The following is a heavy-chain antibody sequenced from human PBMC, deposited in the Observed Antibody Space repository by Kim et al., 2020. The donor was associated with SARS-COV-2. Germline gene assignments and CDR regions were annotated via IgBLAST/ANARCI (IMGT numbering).Heavy chain of an antibody. CDR1: GFNINNYW. CDR2: INIDGTVT. Sequence: GGSLRLSCAASGFNINNYWIHWVRQAPGKGLEWVSRINIDGTVTNYGDSVKGRFTISRDSSKNTLYLQMNGLSADDKSVYYYSRFVVVTAGDYWGQGTQVTFSS. V-gene: IGHV3-74*01. J-gene: IGHJ4*02. D-gene: IGHD2-21*02. CDR3: SRFVVVTAGDY.